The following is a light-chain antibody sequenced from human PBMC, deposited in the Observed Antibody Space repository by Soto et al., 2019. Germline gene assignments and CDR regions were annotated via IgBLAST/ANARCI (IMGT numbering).Light chain of an antibody. CDR1: SGHSSYI. CDR3: ETWDSNNRV. Sequence: QPVLTQSSSASASLGSSVKLTCTLSSGHSSYIIAWHQQQPGKAPRYLMKLEGSGSYNKGSGVPDRFSGSSSGADRYLTISNHPFEDEADYCCETWDSNNRVFGGGTKLTVL. V-gene: IGLV4-60*02. J-gene: IGLJ2*01. CDR2: LEGSGSY.